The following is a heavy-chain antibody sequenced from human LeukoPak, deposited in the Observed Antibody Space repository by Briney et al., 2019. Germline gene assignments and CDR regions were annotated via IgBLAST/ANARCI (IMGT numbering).Heavy chain of an antibody. CDR2: IIPIFGTA. J-gene: IGHJ6*02. CDR1: GGTFISYA. Sequence: WASVKVSCKASGGTFISYAISWVRQAPGQGLEWMGGIIPIFGTANYAQKFQGRVTITADESTSTAYMELSSLRSEDTAVYYCARGPIVVIPAAILPVGPMDVWGQGTTVTVSS. V-gene: IGHV1-69*13. D-gene: IGHD2-2*01. CDR3: ARGPIVVIPAAILPVGPMDV.